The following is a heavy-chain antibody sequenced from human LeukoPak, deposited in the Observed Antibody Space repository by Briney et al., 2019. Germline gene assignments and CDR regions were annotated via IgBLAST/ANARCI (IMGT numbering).Heavy chain of an antibody. J-gene: IGHJ5*02. CDR2: IRSNGINT. CDR1: GFSLTTYG. Sequence: HSGGSLRLSCEVSGFSLTTYGMLWVRQAPGKGLERVAFIRSNGINTYYGDSVKGRFTISRDISKSTLYLQMNSLTTDDTALYFCAKDRPLKGGFEPWGQGSLVIVSS. D-gene: IGHD3-16*01. V-gene: IGHV3-30*02. CDR3: AKDRPLKGGFEP.